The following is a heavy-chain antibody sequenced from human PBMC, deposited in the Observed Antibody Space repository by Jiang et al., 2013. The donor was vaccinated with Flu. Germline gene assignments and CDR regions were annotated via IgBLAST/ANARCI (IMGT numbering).Heavy chain of an antibody. D-gene: IGHD6-13*01. CDR2: IIPIVGTP. J-gene: IGHJ6*02. CDR1: GGTFSSYA. V-gene: IGHV1-69*01. CDR3: ARGSQAADYYYGMDV. Sequence: VQLVESGAEVKKPGSSVKVSCKASGGTFSSYAISWVRQAPGQGLEWMGGIIPIVGTPKYSQKFQGRVTISAHESTRIADIELSSLTSEDTAVYFCARGSQAADYYYGMDVWGQGTTVTVSS.